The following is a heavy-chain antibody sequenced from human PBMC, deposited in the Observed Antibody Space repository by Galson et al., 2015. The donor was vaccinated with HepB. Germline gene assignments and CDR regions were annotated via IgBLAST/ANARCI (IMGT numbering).Heavy chain of an antibody. CDR2: ISGGAEST. J-gene: IGHJ4*02. D-gene: IGHD4/OR15-4a*01. V-gene: IGHV3-23*01. Sequence: SLRLSCAASAFSFSSYAMNWVRQAPGKGLEWVSGISGGAESTYYADSVKGRFAISRDNSKNMLFLQMNSLRAEDTAVYYCACPYGEEDHWGQGTLVTVSS. CDR1: AFSFSSYA. CDR3: ACPYGEEDH.